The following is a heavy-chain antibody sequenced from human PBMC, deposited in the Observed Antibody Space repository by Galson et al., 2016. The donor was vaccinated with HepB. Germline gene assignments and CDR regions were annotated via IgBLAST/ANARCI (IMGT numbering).Heavy chain of an antibody. Sequence: SLRLSCATSGFAFSAYEVHWVRQAPGKGLEWVAVMSPGGNIKLYTDSVKGRFTISRDNSRHPLYPQMNSLRPEDTAVYYCAKDQIPGPPDFFDFWGQGTLVTVSS. J-gene: IGHJ4*02. D-gene: IGHD2-21*01. CDR3: AKDQIPGPPDFFDF. CDR1: GFAFSAYE. CDR2: MSPGGNIK. V-gene: IGHV3-30*18.